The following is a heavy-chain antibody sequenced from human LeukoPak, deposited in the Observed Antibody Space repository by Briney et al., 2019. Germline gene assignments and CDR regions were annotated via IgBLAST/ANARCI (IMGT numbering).Heavy chain of an antibody. J-gene: IGHJ4*02. CDR2: IYHSGTT. D-gene: IGHD6-13*01. Sequence: SETLSLTCAVSGDSSSSNNWWGWVRQPPGKGLEWIGQIYHSGTTDYNPSLRGRVTISVDKSKKQFSLQLSSVTAADTAVYYCARDSQSREFDYWGQGTMVTVSS. CDR3: ARDSQSREFDY. CDR1: GDSSSSNNW. V-gene: IGHV4-4*02.